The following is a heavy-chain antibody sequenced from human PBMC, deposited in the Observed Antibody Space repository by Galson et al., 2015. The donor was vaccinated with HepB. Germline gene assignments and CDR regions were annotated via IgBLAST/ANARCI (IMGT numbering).Heavy chain of an antibody. Sequence: SVKVSCKASGGTFSSYAISWVRQAPGQGLEWMGGIIPIFGTANYAQKFQGRVTITADESTSTAYMELSSLGSEDTAVYYCARGKAMVRGVQYYYYYMDVWGKGTTVTVSS. CDR2: IIPIFGTA. CDR3: ARGKAMVRGVQYYYYYMDV. CDR1: GGTFSSYA. V-gene: IGHV1-69*13. J-gene: IGHJ6*03. D-gene: IGHD3-10*01.